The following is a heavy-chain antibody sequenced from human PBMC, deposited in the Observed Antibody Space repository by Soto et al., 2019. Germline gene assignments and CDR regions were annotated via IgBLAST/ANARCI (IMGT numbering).Heavy chain of an antibody. Sequence: QVQLQESGPGLVKPSQTLSLTCIVSGGSISSGDYYWSWVRQPPGKGLEWIGYIYYSGSTYYNPWLGSGVTISADTSKNQFSLKLSSVTAADTAVYYCARAKGLLTVTTSWFDPWGQGTLVTVSS. CDR1: GGSISSGDYY. CDR3: ARAKGLLTVTTSWFDP. CDR2: IYYSGST. J-gene: IGHJ5*02. D-gene: IGHD4-17*01. V-gene: IGHV4-30-4*01.